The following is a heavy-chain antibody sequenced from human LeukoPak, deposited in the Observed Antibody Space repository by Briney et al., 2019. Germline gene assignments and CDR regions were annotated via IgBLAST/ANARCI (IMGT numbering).Heavy chain of an antibody. D-gene: IGHD6-13*01. CDR3: ARVGAKQHAGGLYYFDY. Sequence: GGSLRLSCAASGFTLSSYWMSWVRQAPGKGLEWVANIKQDGSEKHYVDSVKGRFTISRDNAKNSLYLQMNSLRAEDTAVYYCARVGAKQHAGGLYYFDYWGQGTLVTVSS. V-gene: IGHV3-7*01. J-gene: IGHJ4*02. CDR1: GFTLSSYW. CDR2: IKQDGSEK.